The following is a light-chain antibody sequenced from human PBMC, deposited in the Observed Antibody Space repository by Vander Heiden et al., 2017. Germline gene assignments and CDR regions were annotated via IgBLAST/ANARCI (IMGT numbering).Light chain of an antibody. Sequence: EIVLPQSPGTLSLSPGERATLSCRASQSVDSGYFAWYHQKPGQAPRLLIYGASSRATGIPDRFSGSGSGTDFTLTINRLEPEDFAVYYCQQYGRSLWTFGQGTKVEIK. CDR3: QQYGRSLWT. CDR1: QSVDSGY. J-gene: IGKJ1*01. V-gene: IGKV3-20*01. CDR2: GAS.